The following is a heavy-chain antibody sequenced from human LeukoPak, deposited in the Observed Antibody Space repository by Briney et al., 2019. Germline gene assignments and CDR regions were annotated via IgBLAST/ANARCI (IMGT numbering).Heavy chain of an antibody. J-gene: IGHJ4*02. D-gene: IGHD3-9*01. CDR2: INHSGST. V-gene: IGHV4-34*01. CDR3: ARLAQYYDILTGYSY. CDR1: GWSFSGYY. Sequence: SETLSLTCAVYGWSFSGYYWSWIRQPPGKGLEWIGEINHSGSTYYNPSLKSRVTISVDTSKDQFSLKLSSVTAADTAVYYCARLAQYYDILTGYSYWGQGTLVTVSS.